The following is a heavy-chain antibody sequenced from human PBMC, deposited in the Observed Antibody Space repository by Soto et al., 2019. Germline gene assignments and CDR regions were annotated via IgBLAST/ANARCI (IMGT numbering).Heavy chain of an antibody. J-gene: IGHJ6*02. V-gene: IGHV4-38-2*01. Sequence: PSETMYLTCAVSGYSIASCYNWAWMRQSPGKGLEWIGSIYHAGSVYYNPSLNSRVAVSLDTSKNHFSLKLTSVTAADTAVYYCARTFDYYAMDVWGQGTTVTVSS. CDR1: GYSIASCYN. CDR2: IYHAGSV. CDR3: ARTFDYYAMDV.